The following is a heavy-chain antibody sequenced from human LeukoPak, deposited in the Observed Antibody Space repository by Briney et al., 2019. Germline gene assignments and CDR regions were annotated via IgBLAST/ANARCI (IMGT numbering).Heavy chain of an antibody. CDR1: GFIVSSDY. CDR2: IYSGGST. J-gene: IGHJ4*02. V-gene: IGHV3-53*01. CDR3: ARAEYDNSLGFGY. Sequence: PGGSLRLSCAASGFIVSSDYMSWVRQAPGKGLEWVSVIYSGGSTYYADSVKGRFTISRDNSKNTLYLQMNSLRAEDTAVYFCARAEYDNSLGFGYWGQGTLVTVSS. D-gene: IGHD2/OR15-2a*01.